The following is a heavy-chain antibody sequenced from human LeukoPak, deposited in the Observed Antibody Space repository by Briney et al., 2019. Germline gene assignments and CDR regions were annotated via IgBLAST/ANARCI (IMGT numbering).Heavy chain of an antibody. Sequence: SETLSLTCTVSGYSISSGYYWGWIRQPPGKGLEWIGSIYHSGSTNYNPSLKTRVTISVDKSKNQFSLKLNSVTAADTAVYYCARVSSQKTFDSWGQGTLVLVSS. D-gene: IGHD2-15*01. CDR2: IYHSGST. V-gene: IGHV4-38-2*02. CDR1: GYSISSGYY. CDR3: ARVSSQKTFDS. J-gene: IGHJ4*02.